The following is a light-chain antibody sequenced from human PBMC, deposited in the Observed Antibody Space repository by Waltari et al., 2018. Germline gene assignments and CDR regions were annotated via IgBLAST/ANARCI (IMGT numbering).Light chain of an antibody. CDR2: DAS. CDR1: QSISIY. J-gene: IGKJ4*01. V-gene: IGKV3-11*01. Sequence: EIVLTQSPAILSLSPGERATLSCRASQSISIYLAWYQHKPGQAPRLLISDASNRATGIPARFSGSGSGTDFTLTISSLEPEDFAVYYCQHRLNWPLTFGGGTKVEIK. CDR3: QHRLNWPLT.